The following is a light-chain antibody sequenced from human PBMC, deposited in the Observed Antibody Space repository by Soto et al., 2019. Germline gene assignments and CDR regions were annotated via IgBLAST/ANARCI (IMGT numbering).Light chain of an antibody. Sequence: EIVLPQSPAALSLSPGERATLSCRASQTVSTYLAWYQQKPGQAPRLLIYDASNRATGIPARFSGSGSGTDFTLTISSLEPEDFALYYCQQRSNWPTFTFGPGTKVDIK. CDR3: QQRSNWPTFT. V-gene: IGKV3-11*01. CDR2: DAS. CDR1: QTVSTY. J-gene: IGKJ3*01.